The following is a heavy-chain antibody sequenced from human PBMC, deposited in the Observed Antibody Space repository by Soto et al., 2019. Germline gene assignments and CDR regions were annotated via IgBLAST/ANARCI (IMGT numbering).Heavy chain of an antibody. Sequence: GGSLRLSCAASGFTFSSYWMSWVRQAPGKGLEWVANIKQDGSEKYYVDSVKGRFTISRDNAKNSLYLQMNSLRAEDTAVYYCARVQVTTVTHWGWFDPWGQGTLVTVSS. D-gene: IGHD4-4*01. J-gene: IGHJ5*02. V-gene: IGHV3-7*01. CDR1: GFTFSSYW. CDR2: IKQDGSEK. CDR3: ARVQVTTVTHWGWFDP.